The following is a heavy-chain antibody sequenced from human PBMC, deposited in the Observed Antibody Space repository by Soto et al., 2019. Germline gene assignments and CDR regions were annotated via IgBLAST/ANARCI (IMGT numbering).Heavy chain of an antibody. CDR1: GGYIRSNDW. Sequence: SETLSLTCTVSGGYIRSNDWCYIIQQPPENGLEWIGQISHSGSTTYNPSLTSRVTISVDKSKNHFSLKLTSVTAADTAIYYCAARHFWSRPWTDRRLDYWGQGTLVTVSS. CDR3: AARHFWSRPWTDRRLDY. V-gene: IGHV4-4*02. CDR2: ISHSGST. D-gene: IGHD3-3*02. J-gene: IGHJ4*02.